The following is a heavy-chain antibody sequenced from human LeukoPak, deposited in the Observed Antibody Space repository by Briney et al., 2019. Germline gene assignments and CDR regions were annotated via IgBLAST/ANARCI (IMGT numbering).Heavy chain of an antibody. Sequence: ASVKVSCKASGYTFTGYFMHWVRQAPGQGLDWMGWINPNTGGTKYAQKFQGRVTMTRATSIATAYMELSTVTSDDTPVYFCARVHATGYFSLDLGYWGQGTLVTVSS. V-gene: IGHV1-2*02. CDR1: GYTFTGYF. J-gene: IGHJ4*02. D-gene: IGHD3-9*01. CDR2: INPNTGGT. CDR3: ARVHATGYFSLDLGY.